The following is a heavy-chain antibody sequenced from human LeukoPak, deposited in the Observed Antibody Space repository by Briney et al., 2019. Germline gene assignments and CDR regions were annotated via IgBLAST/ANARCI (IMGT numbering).Heavy chain of an antibody. V-gene: IGHV4-39*01. J-gene: IGHJ4*02. CDR2: IYYSGST. D-gene: IGHD5-12*01. CDR1: GGSISSSSYY. CDR3: ARASRHIDY. Sequence: PSETLSLTCTVSGGSISSSSYYWGWIRQPPGKGLEWIGSIYYSGSTYYNPSLKSRVTISVDTSKNQFSLKLSSVTAVDTAVYYCARASRHIDYWGQGTLVTVSS.